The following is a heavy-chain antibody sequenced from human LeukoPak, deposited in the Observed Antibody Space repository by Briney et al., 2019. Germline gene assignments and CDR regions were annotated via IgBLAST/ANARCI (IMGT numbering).Heavy chain of an antibody. J-gene: IGHJ4*02. V-gene: IGHV3-48*01. Sequence: GGSLRLSCAASGFTFSSYSMNWVRQAPGKGLEWVSYISSSSSTIYYADSVKGRFTIFRDNAKNSLYLQMNSLRAEDTAVYYCARSQIYSSGWYCSYWGQGTLVTVSS. CDR2: ISSSSSTI. CDR1: GFTFSSYS. CDR3: ARSQIYSSGWYCSY. D-gene: IGHD6-19*01.